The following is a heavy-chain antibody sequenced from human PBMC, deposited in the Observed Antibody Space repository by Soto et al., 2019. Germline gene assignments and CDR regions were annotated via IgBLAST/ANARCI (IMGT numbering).Heavy chain of an antibody. J-gene: IGHJ6*02. CDR1: GFTLRSYA. Sequence: GGSLRLSCAASGFTLRSYAMNWVRQAPGKGLEWVSSISSSATTIYYADSVRGRFAISRDNANNSLYLQMNSLRGEDTAVYYCAREIVPVCPLYVLDVWGQGTTFTVSS. CDR2: ISSSATTI. CDR3: AREIVPVCPLYVLDV. D-gene: IGHD2-2*01. V-gene: IGHV3-48*03.